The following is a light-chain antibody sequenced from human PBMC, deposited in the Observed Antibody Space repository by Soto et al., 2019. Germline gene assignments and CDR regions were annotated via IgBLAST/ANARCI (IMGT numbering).Light chain of an antibody. CDR3: QQYNNYWT. CDR2: KAS. J-gene: IGKJ1*01. CDR1: QIISNW. V-gene: IGKV1-5*03. Sequence: DIQMTQSPSTLSASVGDRVTITCRASQIISNWLAWYQQKPGKAPKLLIYKASSLESGVPSRFSGSGSGTEFTLTISSLQPDEFATYYCQQYNNYWTFGQGTKVEIK.